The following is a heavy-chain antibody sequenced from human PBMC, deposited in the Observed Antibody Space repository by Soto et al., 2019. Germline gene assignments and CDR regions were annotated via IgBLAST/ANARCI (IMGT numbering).Heavy chain of an antibody. CDR1: GFTLSAYA. Sequence: EVQLLESGGDLVQPGGSLRLSCAASGFTLSAYAMSWVRQAPEKGLEWVSAIISNGNTYYADSVKGRFTISRDNSKNTLYLQMHSLRAEDTALYYCARDIRLASRGNWFDPWGQGTLVTVSS. CDR3: ARDIRLASRGNWFDP. V-gene: IGHV3-23*01. CDR2: IISNGNT. J-gene: IGHJ5*02. D-gene: IGHD2-21*01.